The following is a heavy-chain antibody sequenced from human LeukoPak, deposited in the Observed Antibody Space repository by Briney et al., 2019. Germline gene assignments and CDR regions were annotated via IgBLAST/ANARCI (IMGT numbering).Heavy chain of an antibody. CDR3: ARAGSIAARRFLDY. D-gene: IGHD6-6*01. J-gene: IGHJ4*02. V-gene: IGHV4-39*07. CDR1: GGPISSSNYF. Sequence: SETLSLTCTVSGGPISSSNYFWGWVRQPPGKGLEWIGTISYSRTTHDNPSLKSRVIISVDTSKKQFSLRLSSVTAADTAVYYCARAGSIAARRFLDYWGQGTLVTVSS. CDR2: ISYSRTT.